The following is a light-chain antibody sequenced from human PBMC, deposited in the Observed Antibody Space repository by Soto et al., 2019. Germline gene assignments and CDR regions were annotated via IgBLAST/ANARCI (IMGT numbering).Light chain of an antibody. V-gene: IGKV3-20*01. CDR1: QSVSSSY. CDR2: GPS. Sequence: EIVLTQSPGTLSLSPGERATLSCRASQSVSSSYLAWYQQKPGQAPRLLIYGPSGRATGIPDRFSGSGSGTDFTLTISRPEPEDFAVYYCQQYGSSPPWTFGQGTKVEIK. CDR3: QQYGSSPPWT. J-gene: IGKJ1*01.